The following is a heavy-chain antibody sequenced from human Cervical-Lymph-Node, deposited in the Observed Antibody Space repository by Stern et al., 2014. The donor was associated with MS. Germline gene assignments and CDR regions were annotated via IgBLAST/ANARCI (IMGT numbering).Heavy chain of an antibody. CDR1: GFSLNTPGVG. J-gene: IGHJ5*02. Sequence: QITLKESGPTLVKPTQTLTLTCIFSGFSLNTPGVGVGWIRQPPGKALEWLALIYWDDDKLYSPSLKSRVTITKDTSKNQVVLTMTNMDPVDTATYFCAHRRVAVVGRAPPNFFDPWGQGTLVTVSS. V-gene: IGHV2-5*02. CDR2: IYWDDDK. CDR3: AHRRVAVVGRAPPNFFDP. D-gene: IGHD4-23*01.